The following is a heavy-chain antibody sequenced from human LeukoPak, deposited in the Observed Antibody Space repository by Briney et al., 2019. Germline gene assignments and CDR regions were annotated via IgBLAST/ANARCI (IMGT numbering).Heavy chain of an antibody. CDR2: FYPGDSDT. Sequence: GESLKISCKGSGSSFTSYWIGWVRQLPGKGLEGMGIFYPGDSDTRYSPSFQGQVTISADKSISTAYLQWSSLKASDTAMYYCARLMREQQPDYYYYYGMDVWGKGTTVTVSS. CDR1: GSSFTSYW. J-gene: IGHJ6*04. V-gene: IGHV5-51*01. CDR3: ARLMREQQPDYYYYYGMDV. D-gene: IGHD6-13*01.